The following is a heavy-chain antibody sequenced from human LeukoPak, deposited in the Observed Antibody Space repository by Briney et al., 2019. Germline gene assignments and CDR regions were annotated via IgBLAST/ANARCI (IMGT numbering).Heavy chain of an antibody. Sequence: GGSLRLSCAASGFNFSIYSMNWVRQAPGRGLEWLSTISGSGTTTYYVDSVKGRFTVSRDNSKNTLYLQMSSLRAGDTTVYYCAKAGHYGSGSYYSDYWGRGTLVTVSP. V-gene: IGHV3-23*01. CDR3: AKAGHYGSGSYYSDY. D-gene: IGHD3-10*01. CDR1: GFNFSIYS. CDR2: ISGSGTTT. J-gene: IGHJ4*02.